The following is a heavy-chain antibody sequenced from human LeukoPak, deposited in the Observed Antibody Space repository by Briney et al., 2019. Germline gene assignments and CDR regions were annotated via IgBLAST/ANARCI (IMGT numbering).Heavy chain of an antibody. CDR1: GFTVSSNY. CDR2: IYSGGST. D-gene: IGHD3-10*01. J-gene: IGHJ3*01. V-gene: IGHV3-53*01. CDR3: ARTDYYGGGIFYYYGSDL. Sequence: GGSLRLSCAASGFTVSSNYMSWVRQAPGKGLEWVSVIYSGGSTYYADSVKGRFTISRDNSKNTLYLQTNSLRAEDTAVYYCARTDYYGGGIFYYYGSDLWGQGTMVTVSS.